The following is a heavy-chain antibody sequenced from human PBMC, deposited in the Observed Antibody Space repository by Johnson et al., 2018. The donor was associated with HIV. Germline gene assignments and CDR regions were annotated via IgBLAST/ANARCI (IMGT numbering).Heavy chain of an antibody. V-gene: IGHV3-30*02. J-gene: IGHJ3*02. CDR3: AREGSSGFGGIDAFDI. Sequence: QVQLVESGGGVVQPGGSLRLSCAASGFIFNSYGMHWVRQAPGKGLEWVAFIRYDGSNRYYADSVKGRFTISRDNSKHKLYLQMNSLRAEDTAVYYCAREGSSGFGGIDAFDIWGQGTMVTVSS. CDR2: IRYDGSNR. D-gene: IGHD3-22*01. CDR1: GFIFNSYG.